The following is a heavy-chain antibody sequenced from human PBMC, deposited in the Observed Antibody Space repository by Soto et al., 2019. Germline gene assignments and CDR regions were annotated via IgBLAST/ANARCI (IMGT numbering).Heavy chain of an antibody. D-gene: IGHD6-13*01. Sequence: PSDTLSLTCAVYGGSFSGYYWSWIRQPPGKGLEWIGEINHSGSTNYNPSLKSRVTISVDTSKNQFSLKLSSVTAADTAVYYCARPRSSSWYRMYSWFDPWGQGTLVTVSS. CDR3: ARPRSSSWYRMYSWFDP. CDR2: INHSGST. CDR1: GGSFSGYY. J-gene: IGHJ5*02. V-gene: IGHV4-34*01.